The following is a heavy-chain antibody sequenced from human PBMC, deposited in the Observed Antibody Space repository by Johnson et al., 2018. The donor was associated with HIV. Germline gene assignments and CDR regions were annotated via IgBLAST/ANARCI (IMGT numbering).Heavy chain of an antibody. D-gene: IGHD3-22*01. CDR3: ARPRVSSGRHGAFDI. V-gene: IGHV3-7*01. J-gene: IGHJ3*02. Sequence: VQLVESGGGLVQPGGSLRLSCAASGFTFSNYWMSWVRQAPGKGLEWVANIKQAGSEKYYVDSVKGRFNISRDNAKNSLFLQMNSLRAEDTAVYYCARPRVSSGRHGAFDIWGQGTMVTVSS. CDR2: IKQAGSEK. CDR1: GFTFSNYW.